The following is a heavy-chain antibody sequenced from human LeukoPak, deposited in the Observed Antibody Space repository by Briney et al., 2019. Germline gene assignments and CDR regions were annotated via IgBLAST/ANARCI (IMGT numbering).Heavy chain of an antibody. CDR2: ISSSSSTI. D-gene: IGHD3-22*01. V-gene: IGHV3-48*01. CDR3: ARAPEYYYDSSGYPTHYYYYYMDV. Sequence: GGSLRLSCAASGFTFSRNSMTWVRQAPGKGLEWVSYISSSSSTIYYADSVKGRFTISRDNAKNSLYLQMNSLRAEDTAVYYCARAPEYYYDSSGYPTHYYYYYMDVWGKGTTVTVSS. J-gene: IGHJ6*03. CDR1: GFTFSRNS.